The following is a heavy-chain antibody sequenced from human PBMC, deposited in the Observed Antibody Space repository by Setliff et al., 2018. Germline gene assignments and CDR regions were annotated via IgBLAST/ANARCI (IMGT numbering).Heavy chain of an antibody. CDR3: ARARQGGFLEWAPFDF. CDR1: NGFIIDHW. D-gene: IGHD3-3*01. Sequence: KTSETLSLTCSVSNGFIIDHWWTWIRQPAGKGLEWIGQIYSNGNTEYNPSLKNRVTISVDKSSNQFSLELYSVNAADTAVYYCARARQGGFLEWAPFDFWGRGMLVTVSS. V-gene: IGHV4-4*07. CDR2: IYSNGNT. J-gene: IGHJ4*01.